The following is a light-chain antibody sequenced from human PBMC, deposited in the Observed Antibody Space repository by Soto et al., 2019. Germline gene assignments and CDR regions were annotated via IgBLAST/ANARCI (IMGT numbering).Light chain of an antibody. V-gene: IGKV3-11*01. CDR3: QQRANWPLT. CDR1: QYVNIY. Sequence: EIVLTQSPSTVSLSPGERVTLSCRASQYVNIYLAWYQQKPGQAPRLLIYDASNRATGVPARFSGSGSGTDFTLTISSLESEDFAGYYCQQRANWPLTFGGGTKV. CDR2: DAS. J-gene: IGKJ4*01.